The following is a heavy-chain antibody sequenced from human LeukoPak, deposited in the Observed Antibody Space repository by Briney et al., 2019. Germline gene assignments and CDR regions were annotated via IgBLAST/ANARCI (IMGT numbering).Heavy chain of an antibody. CDR3: AELGITMIGGV. CDR2: ISGSTGGT. J-gene: IGHJ6*04. V-gene: IGHV3-23*01. CDR1: GFTFRSYV. D-gene: IGHD3-10*02. Sequence: GGSLRLSCEASGFTFRSYVMSWVRQAPGKGLEWVSSISGSTGGTYYADSVKGRFTISRDNAKNSLYLQMNSLRAEDTAVYYCAELGITMIGGVWGKGTTVTISS.